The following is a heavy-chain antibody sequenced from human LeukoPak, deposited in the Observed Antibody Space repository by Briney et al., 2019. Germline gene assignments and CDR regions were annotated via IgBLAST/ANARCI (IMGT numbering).Heavy chain of an antibody. D-gene: IGHD6-13*01. J-gene: IGHJ4*02. CDR3: ARLGSIAAAGTPDY. CDR2: ISGTSSYT. Sequence: GGSLRLSCAASGFTFSSCAMSWVRQAPGKGLEWVSYISGTSSYTTYADSVKGRFTISRDNAKNSLYLQMNSLRGEDTAVYYCARLGSIAAAGTPDYWGQGTLVTVSS. V-gene: IGHV3-21*05. CDR1: GFTFSSCA.